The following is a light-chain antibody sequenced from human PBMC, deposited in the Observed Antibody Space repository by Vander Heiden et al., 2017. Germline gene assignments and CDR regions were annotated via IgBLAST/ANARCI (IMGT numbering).Light chain of an antibody. CDR1: ASLKQY. CDR3: QSADSSGTYVV. V-gene: IGLV3-25*03. J-gene: IGLJ2*01. Sequence: YELTQPPPVSQSPGHTPRITCSGDASLKQYDYWYQQKPGQAPVLVIYEGSERPSGIPERFSGSSSGTTVTLTISGVQAEDEADYYCQSADSSGTYVVFGGGTKLTVL. CDR2: EGS.